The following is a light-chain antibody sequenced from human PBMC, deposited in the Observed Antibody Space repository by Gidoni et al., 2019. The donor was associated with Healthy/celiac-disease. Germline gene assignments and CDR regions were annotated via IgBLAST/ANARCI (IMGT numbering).Light chain of an antibody. CDR1: QSISSW. CDR2: KAS. V-gene: IGKV1-5*03. CDR3: QQNNSFPWT. Sequence: DIQMTQSPSTLSASVGDSVTITCRASQSISSWLTWYQQKPGKAPKLLIYKASSLERGVPSRCSGSGSGTEFTLTISILQPDDFATYYCQQNNSFPWTFGQGTKVEIK. J-gene: IGKJ1*01.